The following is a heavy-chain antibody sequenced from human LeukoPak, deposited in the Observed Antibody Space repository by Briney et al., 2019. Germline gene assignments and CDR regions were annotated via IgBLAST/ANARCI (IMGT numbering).Heavy chain of an antibody. CDR2: ISSSSSYI. CDR1: GFTFSSYS. CDR3: ARDGYHYFDY. D-gene: IGHD1-1*01. V-gene: IGHV3-21*01. J-gene: IGHJ4*02. Sequence: GGSLRLSCAASGFTFSSYSMNWVRQAPGEGMEWVSSISSSSSYIYYADSVKGRFTISRDNAKNSLYLQMNSLRAEDTAVYYCARDGYHYFDYWGQGTLVTVSS.